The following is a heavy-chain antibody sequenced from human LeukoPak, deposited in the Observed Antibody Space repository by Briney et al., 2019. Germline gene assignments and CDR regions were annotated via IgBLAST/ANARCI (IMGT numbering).Heavy chain of an antibody. V-gene: IGHV3-11*04. CDR2: ISSSGSTI. CDR3: ARVTDSSAFDY. Sequence: GGSLRLSCAASGFTFSDYYMSWIRQAPGKGLEWVSYISSSGSTIYYADSVKSRFTISRDNAKNSLYLQMNSLRAEDTAVYYCARVTDSSAFDYWGQGTLVTVSS. J-gene: IGHJ4*02. CDR1: GFTFSDYY. D-gene: IGHD3-22*01.